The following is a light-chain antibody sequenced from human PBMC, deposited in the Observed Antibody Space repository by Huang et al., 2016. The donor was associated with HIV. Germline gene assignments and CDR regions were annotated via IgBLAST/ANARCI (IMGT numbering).Light chain of an antibody. Sequence: DIQMTQSPSSLSASVGDRVTYTCRASQKITKSLNWYQQKSGKAPKLLIYTTSTLDSGVSSMFSGSGSGSHFTLNIRSLQPEDVATYFCQQSFSVPRTFGRGTKVEI. CDR2: TTS. CDR3: QQSFSVPRT. V-gene: IGKV1-39*01. CDR1: QKITKS. J-gene: IGKJ1*01.